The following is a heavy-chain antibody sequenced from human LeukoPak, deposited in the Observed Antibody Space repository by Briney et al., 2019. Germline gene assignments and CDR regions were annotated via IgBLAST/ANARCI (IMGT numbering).Heavy chain of an antibody. CDR2: IYTGGNT. V-gene: IGHV3-53*01. Sequence: GGSLSLSCAASGFTVDSNYLSWVRQAPGKGLEWVSTIYTGGNTYYAASVKGRFTISRDFSKNTVFLHMNSLRAEDTAMYYCARGDDGGYYDYFDYWGQGALVTVSS. J-gene: IGHJ4*02. D-gene: IGHD3-3*01. CDR1: GFTVDSNY. CDR3: ARGDDGGYYDYFDY.